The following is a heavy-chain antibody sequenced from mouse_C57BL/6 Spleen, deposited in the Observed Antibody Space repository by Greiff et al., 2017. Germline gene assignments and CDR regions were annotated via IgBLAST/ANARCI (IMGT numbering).Heavy chain of an antibody. J-gene: IGHJ4*01. CDR1: GFTFSDYG. V-gene: IGHV5-17*01. CDR3: EMGVYYSNLYAMDD. CDR2: ISSGSSTI. D-gene: IGHD2-5*01. Sequence: EVKLVESGGGLVKPGGSLKLSCAASGFTFSDYGMHWVRQAPEKGLEWVAYISSGSSTIYYADTVKGRFTISRDNAKNTLFLQMTSLMSEDTAMYYCEMGVYYSNLYAMDDWGQGTSDTVSS.